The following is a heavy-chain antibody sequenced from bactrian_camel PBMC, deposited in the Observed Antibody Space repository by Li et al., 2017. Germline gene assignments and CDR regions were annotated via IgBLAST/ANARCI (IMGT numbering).Heavy chain of an antibody. CDR1: GFTFSTYF. CDR2: ISSDGSYT. J-gene: IGHJ4*01. D-gene: IGHD2*01. Sequence: VQLVESGGTLVQPGGSLRLSCATSGFTFSTYFMHWVRQAPAGGLEWVAGISSDGSYTFYANSVKGRFAISRDNAKNTVVLQLNSLESEDTALYYCSTGFYSCDNNANPTPFHYWGQGTQVTVS. CDR3: STGFYSCDNNANPTPFHY. V-gene: IGHV3S6*01.